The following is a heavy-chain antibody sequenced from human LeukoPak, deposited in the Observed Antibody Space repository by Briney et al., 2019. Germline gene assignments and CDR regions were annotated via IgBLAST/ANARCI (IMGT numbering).Heavy chain of an antibody. J-gene: IGHJ4*02. Sequence: ASVKVSCKASGYTFTSYYMHWVRQAPGQGLEWMGWINPNSGGTNYAQKFQGRVTMTRDTSISTAYMELSRLRSDDTAVYYCAREYYYDSSGTIWGQGTLVTVSS. CDR3: AREYYYDSSGTI. CDR2: INPNSGGT. CDR1: GYTFTSYY. V-gene: IGHV1-2*02. D-gene: IGHD3-22*01.